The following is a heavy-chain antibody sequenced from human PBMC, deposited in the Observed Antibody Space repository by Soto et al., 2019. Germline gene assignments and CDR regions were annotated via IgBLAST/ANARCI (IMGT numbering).Heavy chain of an antibody. V-gene: IGHV4-4*02. CDR1: GGSISNSNW. Sequence: SETLSLTCAVSGGSISNSNWWGWVRQPPGKGLEWIGEIYHSGSTNYNPSLKSRVTISEDKSKNQFSLKLSSVAAADTAVYYCASRKGLIYYDSSGYYYGWGQGTLVTVS. CDR2: IYHSGST. J-gene: IGHJ4*02. D-gene: IGHD3-22*01. CDR3: ASRKGLIYYDSSGYYYG.